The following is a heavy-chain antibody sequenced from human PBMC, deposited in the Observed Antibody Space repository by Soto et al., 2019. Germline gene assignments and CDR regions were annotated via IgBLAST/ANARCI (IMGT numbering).Heavy chain of an antibody. CDR1: GGSFSGYY. J-gene: IGHJ6*02. CDR3: ARGYYSYFGMDV. CDR2: IYSSGST. Sequence: SETLSLTCAVYGGSFSGYYWSWIRQPPGKGLEWIGYIYSSGSTIYNPSLKSRVTISIETSKNQFFLRLNSVTAADTAVYYCARGYYSYFGMDVWGQGTTVTVSS. V-gene: IGHV4-59*01.